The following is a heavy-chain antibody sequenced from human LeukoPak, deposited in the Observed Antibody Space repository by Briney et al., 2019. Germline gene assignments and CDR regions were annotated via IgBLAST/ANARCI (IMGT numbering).Heavy chain of an antibody. CDR2: INHSGST. J-gene: IGHJ4*02. V-gene: IGHV4-34*01. D-gene: IGHD1-26*01. CDR3: ARTVYGGSYQLFDY. CDR1: GGSFSGYY. Sequence: KPSETLSLTCAVYGGSFSGYYWSWIRQPPGKGLEWVGEINHSGSTNYNPSLKSRVTISVDTSKNQFSLKLSSVTAADTAVYYCARTVYGGSYQLFDYWGQGTLVTVSS.